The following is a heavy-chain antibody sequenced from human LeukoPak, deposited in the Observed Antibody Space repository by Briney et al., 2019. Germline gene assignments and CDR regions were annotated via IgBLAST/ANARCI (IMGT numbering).Heavy chain of an antibody. CDR2: IYTSGST. D-gene: IGHD2-2*01. J-gene: IGHJ6*03. CDR1: AGSISSYY. CDR3: AREAPDIVVVPAAIVGPPSYYYYMDV. Sequence: SETLSLTCTVSAGSISSYYWGWIRQPAGKGLEWIGRIYTSGSTNYNPSLKSRVTMSVDTSKNQFSLKLSSVTAADTAVYYCAREAPDIVVVPAAIVGPPSYYYYMDVWGKGTTVTVSS. V-gene: IGHV4-4*07.